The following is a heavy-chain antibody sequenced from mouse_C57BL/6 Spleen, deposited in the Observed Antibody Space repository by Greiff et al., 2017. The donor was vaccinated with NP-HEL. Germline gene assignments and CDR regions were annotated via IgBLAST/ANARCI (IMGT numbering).Heavy chain of an antibody. V-gene: IGHV2-2*01. D-gene: IGHD2-1*01. J-gene: IGHJ4*01. CDR1: GFSLTSYG. CDR2: IWSGGST. Sequence: VQRVESGPGLVQPSQSLSITCTVSGFSLTSYGVHWVRQSPGKGLEWLGVIWSGGSTDYNAAFISRLSISKDNSKSQVFFKMNSLQADDTAIYYCARRIYYGNNYAMDYWGQGTSVTVSS. CDR3: ARRIYYGNNYAMDY.